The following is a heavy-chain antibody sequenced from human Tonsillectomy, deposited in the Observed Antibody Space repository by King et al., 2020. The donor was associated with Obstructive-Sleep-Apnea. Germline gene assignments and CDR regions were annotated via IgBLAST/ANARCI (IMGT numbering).Heavy chain of an antibody. V-gene: IGHV5-51*01. D-gene: IGHD2-21*01. CDR2: IYPGDSHT. J-gene: IGHJ5*02. CDR1: GYSFSNYW. CDR3: ARLAYGSAYNGFDL. Sequence: QLVQSGAEVKKPGESLKISCKGSGYSFSNYWIAWVRQMPGKGLECMGIIYPGDSHTTYSPSLQGQVSISIDKSISTAYLQWSGLKASDTAMFYCARLAYGSAYNGFDLWGQGTLVTVSS.